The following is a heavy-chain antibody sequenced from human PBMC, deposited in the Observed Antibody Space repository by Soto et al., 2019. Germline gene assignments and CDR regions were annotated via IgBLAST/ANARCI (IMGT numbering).Heavy chain of an antibody. Sequence: SETLSLTCTVSGGSISSYYWSWIRQPPGKGLEWIGYIYYSGSTNYNPSLKSRVTISVDTSKNQFSLKLSSVTAADTAVYYCARVRGYSCGYGLFDYWGQGTLVTVSS. CDR1: GGSISSYY. D-gene: IGHD5-18*01. J-gene: IGHJ4*02. CDR2: IYYSGST. CDR3: ARVRGYSCGYGLFDY. V-gene: IGHV4-59*01.